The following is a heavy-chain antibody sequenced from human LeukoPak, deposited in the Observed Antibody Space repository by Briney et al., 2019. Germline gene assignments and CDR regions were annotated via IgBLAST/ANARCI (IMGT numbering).Heavy chain of an antibody. J-gene: IGHJ4*02. CDR3: ARVVSLSGIGYFDY. V-gene: IGHV3-53*01. CDR2: IHTGGDT. CDR1: GLTVSSNY. D-gene: IGHD3-10*01. Sequence: GGSLRLSCAASGLTVSSNYMTWVRQAPGKGLEWVAVIHTGGDTYYPDSVQGRFTISRDSSKNTLHLQMNSLGGEDTAVYYCARVVSLSGIGYFDYWGRGTLVTVSS.